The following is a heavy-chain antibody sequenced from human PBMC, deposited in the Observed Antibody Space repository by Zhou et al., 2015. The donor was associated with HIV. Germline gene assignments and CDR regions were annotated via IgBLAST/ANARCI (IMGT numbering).Heavy chain of an antibody. CDR3: ARVGIAGPKGWFDP. J-gene: IGHJ5*02. CDR1: GGTFSSYT. D-gene: IGHD1/OR15-1a*01. Sequence: VQIVQSGAEVKKPGSSVKVSCKASGGTFSSYTISWVRQAPGQGLEWMGRIIPILGIANYAQKFQGRVTITADKSTSTAYMELSSLRSEDTAVYYCARVGIAGPKGWFDPWGQGTLVTVSS. CDR2: IIPILGIA. V-gene: IGHV1-69*02.